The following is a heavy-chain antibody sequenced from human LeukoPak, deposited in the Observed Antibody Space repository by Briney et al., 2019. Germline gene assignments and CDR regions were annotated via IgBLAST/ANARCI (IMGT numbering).Heavy chain of an antibody. J-gene: IGHJ4*02. D-gene: IGHD5-24*01. V-gene: IGHV3-30*02. Sequence: GGSLRLSCAASGFTFTSYGMHWVRQAPGKGLEWVAFIRYDGSNKYYADSVKGRFTISRDSAKNSLYLQMNSLRAEDTAVYYCARLRWVAYENYFDCWGQGTLVTVSS. CDR3: ARLRWVAYENYFDC. CDR2: IRYDGSNK. CDR1: GFTFTSYG.